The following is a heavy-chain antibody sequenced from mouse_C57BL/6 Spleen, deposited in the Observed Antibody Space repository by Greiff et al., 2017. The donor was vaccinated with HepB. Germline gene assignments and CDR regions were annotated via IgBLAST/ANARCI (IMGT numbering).Heavy chain of an antibody. D-gene: IGHD6-2*01. CDR3: ATRSLYAMDY. J-gene: IGHJ4*01. Sequence: VHLVESGPELVKPGASVKLSCKASGYTFTSYDINWVKQRPGQGLEWIGWIYPRDGSTKYNEKFKGKATLTVDTSSSTAYMELHSLTSEDSAVYFCATRSLYAMDYWGQGTSVTVSS. CDR1: GYTFTSYD. CDR2: IYPRDGST. V-gene: IGHV1-85*01.